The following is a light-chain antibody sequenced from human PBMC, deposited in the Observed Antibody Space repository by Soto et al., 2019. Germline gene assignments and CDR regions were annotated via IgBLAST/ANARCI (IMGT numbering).Light chain of an antibody. CDR1: SSDVGGYNY. Sequence: QSVLTQPASVSGSPGQSISISCTGTSSDVGGYNYVSWYQQQPGKAPKLMIYEVSSRPSGVSDRFSGSKSGNTASLTISGLQAEDEAHYYCSSYTSSTIYVFGNGTKVTVL. V-gene: IGLV2-14*01. CDR3: SSYTSSTIYV. J-gene: IGLJ1*01. CDR2: EVS.